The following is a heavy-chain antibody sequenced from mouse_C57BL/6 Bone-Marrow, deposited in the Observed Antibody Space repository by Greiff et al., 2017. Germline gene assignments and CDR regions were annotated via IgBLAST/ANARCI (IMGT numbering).Heavy chain of an antibody. D-gene: IGHD2-4*01. V-gene: IGHV1-54*01. CDR2: INPGSGGT. CDR1: GYAFTNYL. CDR3: ARLRIYDDYDGFAY. J-gene: IGHJ3*01. Sequence: QVQLQQSGAELVRPGTSVKVSCKASGYAFTNYLIEWVKQRPGQGLEWIGVINPGSGGTNYNEKFKGKATLTADKSSSTAYMQLSSLPSEDSAVYVCARLRIYDDYDGFAYWGQGTLVTVSA.